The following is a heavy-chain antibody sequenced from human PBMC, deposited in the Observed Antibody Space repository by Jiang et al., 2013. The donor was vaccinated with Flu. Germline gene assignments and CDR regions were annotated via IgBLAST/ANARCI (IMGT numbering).Heavy chain of an antibody. Sequence: SSNSAAWNWIRQSPSRGLEWPGRTYYRSKWYNDYAVSVKSRITINPDTSKNQFSLQLNSVTPEDTAVYYCARVSALYSGNYYYMDVWGKGTTVTVSS. D-gene: IGHD1-26*01. V-gene: IGHV6-1*01. CDR2: TYYRSKWYN. J-gene: IGHJ6*03. CDR1: SSNSAA. CDR3: ARVSALYSGNYYYMDV.